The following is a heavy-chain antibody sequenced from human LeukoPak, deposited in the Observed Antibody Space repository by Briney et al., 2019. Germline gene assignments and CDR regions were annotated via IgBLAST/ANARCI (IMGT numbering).Heavy chain of an antibody. CDR2: MNPNSGNT. V-gene: IGHV1-8*01. CDR3: ARVPRYYDFWSGYYDYYYGMDV. J-gene: IGHJ6*02. CDR1: GYTFTSYD. Sequence: ASVKVSCKASGYTFTSYDINWVRQATGQGLEWMGWMNPNSGNTGYAQKFQGRVTTTRNTSISTAYMELSSLRSEDTVVYYCARVPRYYDFWSGYYDYYYGMDVWGQGTTVTVSS. D-gene: IGHD3-3*01.